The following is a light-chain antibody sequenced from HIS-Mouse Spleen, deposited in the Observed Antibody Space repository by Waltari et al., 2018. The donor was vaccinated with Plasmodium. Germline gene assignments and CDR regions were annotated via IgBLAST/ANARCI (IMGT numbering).Light chain of an antibody. CDR1: SLTKKY. J-gene: IGLJ3*02. CDR3: YSTDSSGNHRV. Sequence: SYKLTQPPSVSMSPGQTSRNTRSTNSLTKKYTYWYQQKSGQAPVLVIYEDSKRPSGIPERFSGSSSGTMATLTISGAQVEDEADYYCYSTDSSGNHRVFGGGTKLTVL. V-gene: IGLV3-10*01. CDR2: EDS.